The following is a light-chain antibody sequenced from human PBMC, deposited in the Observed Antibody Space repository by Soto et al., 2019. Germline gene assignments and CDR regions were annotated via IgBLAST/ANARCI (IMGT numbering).Light chain of an antibody. Sequence: QSVLTQLPSASGSPGQSVTISCTGTSSDIGAYNYVSWFQQHPGEAPKLIISEVNKRPSGVPDRFSGSKSGNTASLTVSGLQAEDEADYYCTSYGGRDNLMFGGGTKLTVL. V-gene: IGLV2-8*01. J-gene: IGLJ3*02. CDR2: EVN. CDR1: SSDIGAYNY. CDR3: TSYGGRDNLM.